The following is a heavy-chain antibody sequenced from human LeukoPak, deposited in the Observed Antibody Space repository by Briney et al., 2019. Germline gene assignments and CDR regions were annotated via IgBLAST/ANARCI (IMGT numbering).Heavy chain of an antibody. J-gene: IGHJ2*01. CDR1: GGSISSGDYY. V-gene: IGHV4-30-4*08. CDR3: ASARIAVAGYWYFDL. CDR2: IYYSGST. Sequence: PSETLSLTCTVSGGSISSGDYYWSWIRQPPGKGLEWIGYIYYSGSTYYNPSLKSRVTISVDTSKNQFSLKLSSVTAADTALYYCASARIAVAGYWYFDLWGRGTLVTVSS. D-gene: IGHD6-19*01.